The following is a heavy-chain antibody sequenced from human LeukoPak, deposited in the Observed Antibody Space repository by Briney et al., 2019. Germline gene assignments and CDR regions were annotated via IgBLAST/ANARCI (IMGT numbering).Heavy chain of an antibody. CDR1: GFTFSSYW. V-gene: IGHV3-74*01. D-gene: IGHD6-13*01. J-gene: IGHJ4*02. CDR2: IDSDGSST. Sequence: GGSLRLSCAASGFTFSSYWMHWVRQAPGKGLVWVSHIDSDGSSTTYGDPAKGRFTISRDNAKNTLYLQMNSLRVEGTAVYYCARGTTAEAGIDYWGQGTLVTVSS. CDR3: ARGTTAEAGIDY.